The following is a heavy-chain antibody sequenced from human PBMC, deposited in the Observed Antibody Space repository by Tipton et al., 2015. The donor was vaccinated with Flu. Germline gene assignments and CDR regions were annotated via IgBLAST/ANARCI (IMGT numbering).Heavy chain of an antibody. J-gene: IGHJ3*02. CDR2: INHSGST. D-gene: IGHD1-26*01. Sequence: TLSLTCAVYGGSFSGYYWSWIRQPPGTGLEWIGEINHSGSTNYNPSLKSRVTISVDTSKNQFSLKLSSVTAADTAVYYCARRGSGSYYRRSRGAFDIWGQGTMVTVSS. CDR3: ARRGSGSYYRRSRGAFDI. CDR1: GGSFSGYY. V-gene: IGHV4-34*01.